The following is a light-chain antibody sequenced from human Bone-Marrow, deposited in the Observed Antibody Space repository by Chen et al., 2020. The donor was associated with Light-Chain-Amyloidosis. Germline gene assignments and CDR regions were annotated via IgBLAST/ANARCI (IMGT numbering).Light chain of an antibody. CDR1: IMDVDSYNS. Sequence: QSPLTQPASASGSPGHSIPISSTRAIMDVDSYNSVSWYQQHPGKAPKLLIFDVTDRPSGVSNRFSGSKSGNTASLTISGLQAEDEADYFCSSYTSSGTWVFGGGTKLTVL. V-gene: IGLV2-14*01. CDR2: DVT. CDR3: SSYTSSGTWV. J-gene: IGLJ3*02.